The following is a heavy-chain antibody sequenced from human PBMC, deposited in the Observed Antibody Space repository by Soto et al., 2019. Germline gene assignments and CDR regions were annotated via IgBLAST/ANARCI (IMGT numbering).Heavy chain of an antibody. D-gene: IGHD5-18*01. J-gene: IGHJ5*02. CDR3: VKGNWAYSYNNWFDP. Sequence: XASLRLSCSASGFTFRSYAIHWVRQAPGKGLEYVSALSGDGRSTYYADSVKGRFTVFRDNSKNTLFLQMSSLRVEDTAVYYCVKGNWAYSYNNWFDPWGLGTLVTVSS. CDR1: GFTFRSYA. CDR2: LSGDGRST. V-gene: IGHV3-64D*06.